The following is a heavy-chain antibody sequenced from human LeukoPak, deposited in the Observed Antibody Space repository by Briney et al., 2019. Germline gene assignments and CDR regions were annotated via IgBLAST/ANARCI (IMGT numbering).Heavy chain of an antibody. V-gene: IGHV3-30*18. CDR3: AKSQLIGSYHPPGY. D-gene: IGHD1-26*01. Sequence: GGSLRLSCAASGFTFSSYVMHWVRQAPGKGLEWVAIISYDGSHEYYPASVKGRFTISRDNSKNTLSLQLNSLRPEDTAVYYCAKSQLIGSYHPPGYWGQGTLVTVSS. CDR2: ISYDGSHE. CDR1: GFTFSSYV. J-gene: IGHJ4*02.